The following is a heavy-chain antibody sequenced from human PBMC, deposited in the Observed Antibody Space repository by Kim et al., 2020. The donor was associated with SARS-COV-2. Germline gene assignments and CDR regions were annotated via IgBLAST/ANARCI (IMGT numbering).Heavy chain of an antibody. D-gene: IGHD3-3*02. V-gene: IGHV4-59*09. CDR3: ARGVPHLAQMLAY. Sequence: YSPSLKGRVTISVDTSKNPFSRELSSVTAADTAVYYCARGVPHLAQMLAYWGQGTLVTVSS. J-gene: IGHJ4*02.